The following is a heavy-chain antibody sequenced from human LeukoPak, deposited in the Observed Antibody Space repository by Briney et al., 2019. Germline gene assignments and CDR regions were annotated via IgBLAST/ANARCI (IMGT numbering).Heavy chain of an antibody. V-gene: IGHV4-59*12. J-gene: IGHJ4*02. CDR2: IYYSGST. CDR3: ARDHVPAAARCFDY. D-gene: IGHD2-2*01. Sequence: PSETLSLTCTVSGGSISSYYWSWFRQPPGKGLEWIGYIYYSGSTNYNPSLKSRVTISVDTSKNQFSLKLSSVTAADTAVYYCARDHVPAAARCFDYWGQGTLVTVSS. CDR1: GGSISSYY.